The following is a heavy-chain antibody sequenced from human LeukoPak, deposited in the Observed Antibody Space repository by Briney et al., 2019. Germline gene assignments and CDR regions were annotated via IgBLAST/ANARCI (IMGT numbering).Heavy chain of an antibody. Sequence: GGSLRLSCAASGFTFSSYWMHWVRQAPGKGLVWVSRINSDGSSATYADSVEGRFTISRDNARNTLYLQMNSLRVEGTAVYYCTSSLGPQTDYWGQGTLVTVSS. V-gene: IGHV3-74*01. CDR2: INSDGSSA. D-gene: IGHD7-27*01. J-gene: IGHJ4*02. CDR1: GFTFSSYW. CDR3: TSSLGPQTDY.